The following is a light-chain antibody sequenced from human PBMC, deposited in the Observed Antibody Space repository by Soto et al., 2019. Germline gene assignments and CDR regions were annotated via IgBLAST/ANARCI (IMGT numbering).Light chain of an antibody. Sequence: IQMTQSPSSLSASVGDRVTITCQASQDISNYLNWYQQKPGKAPKLLIYDASNLETGVPSRFSGSGSGTDFTFTISSLQPEDIATYYCQQYDNLPLTFGGGTKVDTK. V-gene: IGKV1-33*01. J-gene: IGKJ4*01. CDR3: QQYDNLPLT. CDR1: QDISNY. CDR2: DAS.